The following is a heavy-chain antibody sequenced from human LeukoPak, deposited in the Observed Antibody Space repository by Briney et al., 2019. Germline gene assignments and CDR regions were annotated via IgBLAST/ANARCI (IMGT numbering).Heavy chain of an antibody. CDR1: GGSFSGYY. J-gene: IGHJ3*02. CDR2: INHSGST. V-gene: IGHV4-34*01. CDR3: ARGRRMLLGAFDI. Sequence: SETLSLTCAVYGGSFSGYYWSWIRQPPGKGLEWIGEINHSGSTNYNPSLKSRVTISVDTSKNQFSLKLSSVAAADTAVYYCARGRRMLLGAFDIWGQGTMVTVSS. D-gene: IGHD2-8*01.